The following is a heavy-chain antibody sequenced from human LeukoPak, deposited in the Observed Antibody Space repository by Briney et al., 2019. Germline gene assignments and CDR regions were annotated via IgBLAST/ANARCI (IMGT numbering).Heavy chain of an antibody. D-gene: IGHD3-16*01. CDR2: FDPEDGET. Sequence: ASVKVSCKVSGYTLTELSMHWVRQAPGKGLEWMGGFDPEDGETIYAQKFQGRVTMTEDTSTDTAYMELSSLRSEDTAVYYCATPLRALHAFDIWGQGTMVIVSS. CDR1: GYTLTELS. J-gene: IGHJ3*02. CDR3: ATPLRALHAFDI. V-gene: IGHV1-24*01.